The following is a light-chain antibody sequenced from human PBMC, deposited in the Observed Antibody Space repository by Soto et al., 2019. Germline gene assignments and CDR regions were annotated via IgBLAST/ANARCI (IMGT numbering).Light chain of an antibody. Sequence: QSALTQPPSVSGAPGQRVTISCTGSSSNIGAGYDVHWYQQLPGTAPKLLIYGNSNRPSGVPDRFSGSKSGTSASLAITGLQAEDEAAYYCQSYDSGLSGVVFGGGTKVAVL. CDR1: SSNIGAGYD. CDR2: GNS. CDR3: QSYDSGLSGVV. J-gene: IGLJ2*01. V-gene: IGLV1-40*01.